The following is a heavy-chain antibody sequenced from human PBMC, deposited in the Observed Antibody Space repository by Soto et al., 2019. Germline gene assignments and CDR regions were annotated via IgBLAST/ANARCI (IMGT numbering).Heavy chain of an antibody. CDR2: ISYDGSNK. V-gene: IGHV3-30-3*01. J-gene: IGHJ6*02. CDR3: AREYCTNGVCPAYYYYYGMDV. CDR1: GFTFSSYA. D-gene: IGHD2-8*01. Sequence: LRLSCAASGFTFSSYAMHWVRQAPGKGLEWVAVISYDGSNKYYADSVKGRFTISRDNSKNTLYLQMNSLRAEDTAVYYCAREYCTNGVCPAYYYYYGMDVWGQGTTVTVSS.